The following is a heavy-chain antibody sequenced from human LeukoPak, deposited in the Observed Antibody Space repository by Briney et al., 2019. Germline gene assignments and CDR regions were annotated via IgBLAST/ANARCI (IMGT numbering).Heavy chain of an antibody. J-gene: IGHJ4*02. CDR2: INHSGST. CDR3: ARVGSSWLKSFFDY. D-gene: IGHD6-13*01. V-gene: IGHV4-34*01. CDR1: GGSFSGYY. Sequence: SETLSLTCAVYGGSFSGYYWSWIRPPPGKGLGWVGEINHSGSTNYNPSLKSRVTISVDTSKNQFSLKLSSVTAADTAVYYCARVGSSWLKSFFDYWGQGTLVTVSS.